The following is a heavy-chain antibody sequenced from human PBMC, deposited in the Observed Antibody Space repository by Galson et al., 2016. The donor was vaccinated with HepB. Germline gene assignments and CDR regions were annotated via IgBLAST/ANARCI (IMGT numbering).Heavy chain of an antibody. CDR1: GFTFSSYS. Sequence: SLRLSCAASGFTFSSYSMNWVRQAPGKGLEWVSFISSSSSYIYYADSVKSRFTISRVNAKNSVYLQMNSLRAEDTAVYYCARFLDNPERMSSSWYVAFSIWGQGTLVTVSS. CDR3: ARFLDNPERMSSSWYVAFSI. CDR2: ISSSSSYI. J-gene: IGHJ4*02. V-gene: IGHV3-21*01. D-gene: IGHD6-13*01.